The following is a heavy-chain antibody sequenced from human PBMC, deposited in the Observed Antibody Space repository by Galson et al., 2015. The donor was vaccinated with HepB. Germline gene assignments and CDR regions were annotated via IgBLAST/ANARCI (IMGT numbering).Heavy chain of an antibody. CDR3: ARDSPYLYYYGSGSIFDY. D-gene: IGHD3-10*01. Sequence: SVKVSCKASGYTFTSYGISWVRQAPGQGLEWMGWISAYNGNTNYAQKLQGRVTMTTDTSTSTAYMELRSLRSDDTAVYYCARDSPYLYYYGSGSIFDYWGQGTLVTVSS. V-gene: IGHV1-18*04. CDR1: GYTFTSYG. CDR2: ISAYNGNT. J-gene: IGHJ4*02.